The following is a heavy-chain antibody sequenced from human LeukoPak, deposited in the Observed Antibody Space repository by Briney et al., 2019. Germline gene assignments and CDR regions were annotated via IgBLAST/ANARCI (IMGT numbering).Heavy chain of an antibody. Sequence: GASVKVSRKASGYTFTGYYMHWVRQAPGQGLEWMGWINPNSGGTNYAQKFQGRVTMTRGTSISTAYMELGRLRSDDTAVYYCARISYYYDSSGYYHNWFDPWGQGTLVTVSS. V-gene: IGHV1-2*02. CDR2: INPNSGGT. CDR3: ARISYYYDSSGYYHNWFDP. CDR1: GYTFTGYY. D-gene: IGHD3-22*01. J-gene: IGHJ5*02.